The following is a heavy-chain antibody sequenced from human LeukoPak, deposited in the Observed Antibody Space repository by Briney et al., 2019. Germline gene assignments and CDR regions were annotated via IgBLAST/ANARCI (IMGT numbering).Heavy chain of an antibody. D-gene: IGHD2-2*01. J-gene: IGHJ5*02. V-gene: IGHV3-21*01. CDR2: ISTGSRYI. Sequence: PGGSLRLSCAASGLRLSDYDMNWVRQAPGKGLEWVSSISTGSRYIYYAYSVKGRFTISRDDAKNSLYLQMDYLRAEDTAVYYCARADCSGSTCYLRRSWFDPWGQGTLVTVSS. CDR3: ARADCSGSTCYLRRSWFDP. CDR1: GLRLSDYD.